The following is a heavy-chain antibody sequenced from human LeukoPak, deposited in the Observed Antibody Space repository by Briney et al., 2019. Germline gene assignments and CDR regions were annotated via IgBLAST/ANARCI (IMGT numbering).Heavy chain of an antibody. Sequence: GGSLRLSCAASGFTLSDYAMNWVRQVPGEGLQWVAHVGGTGGAEYKDSVKGRFTASRDNSKSTLFLQMNSLRPEDTAVYYCAKDSRSYNGIYDPFDIWGQGTTVTVSA. D-gene: IGHD2-8*01. CDR2: VGGTGGA. CDR3: AKDSRSYNGIYDPFDI. CDR1: GFTLSDYA. V-gene: IGHV3-23*01. J-gene: IGHJ3*02.